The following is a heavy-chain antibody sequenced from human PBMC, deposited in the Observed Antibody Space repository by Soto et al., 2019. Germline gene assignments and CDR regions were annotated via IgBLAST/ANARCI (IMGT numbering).Heavy chain of an antibody. D-gene: IGHD6-13*01. CDR2: IYYSGST. J-gene: IGHJ2*01. Sequence: SEPRSLTGTVSGGSISSYYWSWIRQPPGKGLEWIGYIYYSGSTNYNPSLKSRVTISVDTSKNQFSLKLSSVTAADTAVYYCARVARSSWPNCYFDLWGRGTLVNVS. CDR3: ARVARSSWPNCYFDL. V-gene: IGHV4-59*01. CDR1: GGSISSYY.